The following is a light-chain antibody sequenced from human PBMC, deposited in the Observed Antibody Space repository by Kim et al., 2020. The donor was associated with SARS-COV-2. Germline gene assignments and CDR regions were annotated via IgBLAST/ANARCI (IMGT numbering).Light chain of an antibody. J-gene: IGKJ1*01. CDR1: QSVSSSY. CDR3: QQYGSSPWT. CDR2: GAS. V-gene: IGKV3-20*01. Sequence: EIVLTQSPGTLSLSPGERATLSCRASQSVSSSYLAWYQQKAGQAPRLLMYGASSRATGIPDRFSGRGSGTDFTLTISRLEPEDFAVYYCQQYGSSPWTFGQGTKVDIK.